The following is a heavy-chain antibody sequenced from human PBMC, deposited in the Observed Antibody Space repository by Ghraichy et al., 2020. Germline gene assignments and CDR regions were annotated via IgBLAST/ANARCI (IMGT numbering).Heavy chain of an antibody. CDR1: GFTFSSFA. CDR3: AKGCSSSSCSQSRFFDY. J-gene: IGHJ4*02. D-gene: IGHD2-2*01. Sequence: GGSLRLSCAASGFTFSSFAMSWVRQAPGKGLEWVSAISGGSGSTFYADSVKGRFTISRDNSMNTLYLQMSSLRAEDTAVYFCAKGCSSSSCSQSRFFDYWGQGTLVSVSS. CDR2: ISGGSGST. V-gene: IGHV3-23*01.